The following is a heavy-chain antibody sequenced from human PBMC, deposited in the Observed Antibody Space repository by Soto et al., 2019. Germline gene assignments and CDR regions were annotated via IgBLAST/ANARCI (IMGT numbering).Heavy chain of an antibody. V-gene: IGHV3-72*01. D-gene: IGHD1-26*01. CDR3: ARVSLVGPSGGRYFDY. Sequence: EVQLVESGGGLVQPGGSLRLSCAASGFTFSAHYMDWVRQAPGKGLEWVGRIKNKANSYTTEYAASVEGRFTISREDSQNTLYLQMNSLKTEDTAVDYWARVSLVGPSGGRYFDYWGQGSQVAVSS. CDR1: GFTFSAHY. CDR2: IKNKANSYTT. J-gene: IGHJ4*02.